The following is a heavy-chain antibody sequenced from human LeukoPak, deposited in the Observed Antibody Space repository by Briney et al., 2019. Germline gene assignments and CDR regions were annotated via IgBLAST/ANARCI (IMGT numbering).Heavy chain of an antibody. J-gene: IGHJ4*02. D-gene: IGHD2-15*01. V-gene: IGHV4-39*01. CDR1: GGSISSSPYY. CDR2: IYYSGST. CDR3: ARLLGAATDPFDY. Sequence: SETLSLTCTVSGGSISSSPYYWGWIRQPPGKGLDWIGSIYYSGSTYYNPSLKSRASISVDTSKNQFSLKLSSVTAADTAVYYCARLLGAATDPFDYWGQGTLVTVSS.